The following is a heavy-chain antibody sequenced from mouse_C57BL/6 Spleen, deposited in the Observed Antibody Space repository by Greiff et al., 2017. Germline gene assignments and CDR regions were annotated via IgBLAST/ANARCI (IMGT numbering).Heavy chain of an antibody. V-gene: IGHV5-9-1*02. Sequence: EVQVVESGEGLVKPGGSLKLSCAASGFTFSSYAMSWVRQTPEKRLEWVAYISSGGDYIYYADTVKGRFTISRDNARNTLYLQMSSLKSEDTAMYYCTRGLGDSSGYVWFAYGGQGTLVTVSA. D-gene: IGHD3-2*02. CDR3: TRGLGDSSGYVWFAY. CDR2: ISSGGDYI. CDR1: GFTFSSYA. J-gene: IGHJ3*01.